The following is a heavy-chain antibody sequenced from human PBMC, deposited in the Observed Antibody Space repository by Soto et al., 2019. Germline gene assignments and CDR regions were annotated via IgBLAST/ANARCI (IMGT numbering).Heavy chain of an antibody. CDR3: ARDQGGYSYGYWFLEPHPFDY. J-gene: IGHJ4*02. D-gene: IGHD5-18*01. Sequence: GASVKVSCKASGYTFTGYYMHWVRQAPGQGLEWMGWINPNSGGTNYAQKFQGWVTMTRDTSISTAYMELSRLRSDDTAVYYCARDQGGYSYGYWFLEPHPFDYWGQGTLVTVSS. CDR1: GYTFTGYY. V-gene: IGHV1-2*04. CDR2: INPNSGGT.